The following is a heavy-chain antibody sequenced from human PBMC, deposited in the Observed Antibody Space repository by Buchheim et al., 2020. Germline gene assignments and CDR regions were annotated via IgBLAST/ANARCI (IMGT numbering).Heavy chain of an antibody. Sequence: QVQLQESGPGLVKPSETLSLTCTVSGGSISSYYWSWIRQPPGKGLEWIGYIYYSGSTNYNPSLKSRVTISVDTSKNQLSLKLSSVTAADTAVYYCARTARIQLWFSYFDYWGQGTL. V-gene: IGHV4-59*01. CDR2: IYYSGST. CDR1: GGSISSYY. CDR3: ARTARIQLWFSYFDY. J-gene: IGHJ4*02. D-gene: IGHD5-18*01.